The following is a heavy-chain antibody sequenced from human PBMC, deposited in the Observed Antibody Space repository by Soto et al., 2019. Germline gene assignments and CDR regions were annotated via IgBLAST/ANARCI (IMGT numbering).Heavy chain of an antibody. V-gene: IGHV4-34*01. CDR1: GGSFSGYY. Sequence: SETLSLTCAVYGGSFSGYYWSWIRQPPGKGLEWIGEINHSGSTNYNPSLKSRVTISVDTSKNQFSLKLSSVTAADTAVYYCARRLYYDILTGYYHYGMDVRGKGTTVTVSS. D-gene: IGHD3-9*01. CDR3: ARRLYYDILTGYYHYGMDV. J-gene: IGHJ6*04. CDR2: INHSGST.